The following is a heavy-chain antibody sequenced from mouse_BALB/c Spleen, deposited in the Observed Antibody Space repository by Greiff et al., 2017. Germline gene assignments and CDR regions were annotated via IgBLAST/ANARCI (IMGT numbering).Heavy chain of an antibody. Sequence: QVQLQQSGAGLVKPGASVKLSCKASGYTFTEYIIHWVKQRSGQGLEWIGWFYPGSGSIKYNEKFKDKATLTADKSSSTVYMELSRLTSEDSAVYFCARHGPYYGNYEYAMDYWGQGTSVTVSS. D-gene: IGHD2-10*01. CDR2: FYPGSGSI. CDR3: ARHGPYYGNYEYAMDY. CDR1: GYTFTEYI. J-gene: IGHJ4*01. V-gene: IGHV1-62-2*01.